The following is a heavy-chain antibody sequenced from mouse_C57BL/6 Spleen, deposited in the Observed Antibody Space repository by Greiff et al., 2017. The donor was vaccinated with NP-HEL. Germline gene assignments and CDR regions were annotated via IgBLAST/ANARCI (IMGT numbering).Heavy chain of an antibody. Sequence: QVQLKQSGPELVKPGASVKISCKASGYTFTDYYINWVKQRPGQGLEWIGWIYPGSGNTKYNEKFKGKATLTVDTSSSTAYMQLSSLTSEDSAVYFCARSGASGYYYGSSFAYWGQGTLVTVSA. CDR1: GYTFTDYY. CDR2: IYPGSGNT. V-gene: IGHV1-84*01. J-gene: IGHJ3*01. CDR3: ARSGASGYYYGSSFAY. D-gene: IGHD1-1*01.